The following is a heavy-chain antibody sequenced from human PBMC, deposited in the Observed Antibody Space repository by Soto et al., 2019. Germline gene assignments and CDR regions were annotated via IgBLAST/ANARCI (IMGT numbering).Heavy chain of an antibody. CDR2: IIPIFGTA. D-gene: IGHD3-16*01. J-gene: IGHJ5*02. V-gene: IGHV1-69*13. CDR3: ARGCLKRTPGGGWFDP. CDR1: GGTFSSYA. Sequence: SVKVSCKASGGTFSSYAISWVRRAPGQGLEWMGGIIPIFGTANYAQKFQGRVTITADESTSTAYMELSSLRSEDTAVYYCARGCLKRTPGGGWFDPWGQGTLVTVSS.